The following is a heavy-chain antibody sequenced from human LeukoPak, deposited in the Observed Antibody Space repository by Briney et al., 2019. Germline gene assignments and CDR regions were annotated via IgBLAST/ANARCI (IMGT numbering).Heavy chain of an antibody. D-gene: IGHD6-19*01. Sequence: SVKVSCKASGYTFTGYYMHWVRQAPGQGLEGMGRINPNSGGTNYTQKFQGRVTMTRGTSISTAYMELSRLRSDDTAVYYCARAVWGQYVPGIAVAGSFDYWGQGTLVTVSS. CDR2: INPNSGGT. CDR3: ARAVWGQYVPGIAVAGSFDY. V-gene: IGHV1-2*06. J-gene: IGHJ4*02. CDR1: GYTFTGYY.